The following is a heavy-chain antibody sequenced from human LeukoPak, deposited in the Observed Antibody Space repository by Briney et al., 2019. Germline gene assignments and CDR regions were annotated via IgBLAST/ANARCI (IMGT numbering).Heavy chain of an antibody. V-gene: IGHV3-33*01. D-gene: IGHD3-22*01. Sequence: GRSLRLSCAASGFIFSSYGMHWVRQAPGKGLEWVAVIWYDGSHKYYADSVKGRFTISRDNSKNTLYLQMNSLRAEDTAVYYCAREGREVGNYEKAHFDYWGQGTLVTVSS. CDR3: AREGREVGNYEKAHFDY. J-gene: IGHJ4*02. CDR2: IWYDGSHK. CDR1: GFIFSSYG.